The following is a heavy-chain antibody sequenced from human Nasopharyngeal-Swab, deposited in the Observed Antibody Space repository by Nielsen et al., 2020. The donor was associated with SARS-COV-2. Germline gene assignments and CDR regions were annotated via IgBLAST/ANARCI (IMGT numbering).Heavy chain of an antibody. CDR3: AKDVSCSSTNCFPAYRHFYMDV. D-gene: IGHD2-2*01. V-gene: IGHV3-30*18. CDR2: MSFDGSQK. J-gene: IGHJ6*03. CDR1: GFTFNGFA. Sequence: GESLKISCEASGFTFNGFAMHWVRQAPGKGLEWVATMSFDGSQKDYGDSVKGRFTISRDNSNNMLYLQLNSLRAEDTAVYSCAKDVSCSSTNCFPAYRHFYMDVWGRGTTVTVSS.